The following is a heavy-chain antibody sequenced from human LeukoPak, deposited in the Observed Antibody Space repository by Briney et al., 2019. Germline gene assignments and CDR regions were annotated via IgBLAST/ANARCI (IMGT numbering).Heavy chain of an antibody. CDR2: IYPGGSDT. Sequence: KPGESLKISCKGSGYSFADYWIAWVRQMPGKGLEWMGIIYPGGSDTRYNPSFQGRVTLSADKSISTAYLQWSSLRASDTAIYYCARHKSDTLHTYYFDYWGQGTLVTVSS. CDR3: ARHKSDTLHTYYFDY. J-gene: IGHJ4*02. CDR1: GYSFADYW. D-gene: IGHD5-18*01. V-gene: IGHV5-51*01.